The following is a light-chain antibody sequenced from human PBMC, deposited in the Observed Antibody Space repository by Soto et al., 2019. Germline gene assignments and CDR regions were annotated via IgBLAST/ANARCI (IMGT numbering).Light chain of an antibody. J-gene: IGKJ5*01. Sequence: EIRVTQCPSAVSACVGDRVTITCRASQGISSWLAWYQQKPGRAPNLLIYAASSLQSGVPLRFSGSGSGTDFTLSISSLQPEDVATYYCQQLYTFPLTFGQGTRLEIK. CDR3: QQLYTFPLT. CDR2: AAS. V-gene: IGKV1-12*01. CDR1: QGISSW.